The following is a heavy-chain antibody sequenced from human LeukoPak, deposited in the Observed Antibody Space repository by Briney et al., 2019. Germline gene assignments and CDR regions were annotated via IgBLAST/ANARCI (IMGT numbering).Heavy chain of an antibody. D-gene: IGHD5-12*01. CDR1: GYTFTGYY. CDR3: ASDGRGGYDFGWFDP. CDR2: INPHSGGT. Sequence: PGASVKVSCKASGYTFTGYYIHWVRQAPGQGLEWMGWINPHSGGTNYAQKFQGGVTMTRDTSITTAYMELSSLRSDDTAVYYCASDGRGGYDFGWFDPWGQGTLVTVSS. J-gene: IGHJ5*02. V-gene: IGHV1-2*02.